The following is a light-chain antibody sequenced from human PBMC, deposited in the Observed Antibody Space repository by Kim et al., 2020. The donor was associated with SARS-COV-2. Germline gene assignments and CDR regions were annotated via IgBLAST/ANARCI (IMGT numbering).Light chain of an antibody. V-gene: IGLV6-57*04. Sequence: NFMLTQPHSVSESPEKTVTISCTRSSGSIASYYVQWYQQRPGSAPTTVIYNNNQRPSGVPDRFSGSIDSSSNSTSLTISGLKTEDEADYYCQSCDTTSWVYGGGTQLTVL. CDR2: NNN. J-gene: IGLJ3*02. CDR3: QSCDTTSWV. CDR1: SGSIASYY.